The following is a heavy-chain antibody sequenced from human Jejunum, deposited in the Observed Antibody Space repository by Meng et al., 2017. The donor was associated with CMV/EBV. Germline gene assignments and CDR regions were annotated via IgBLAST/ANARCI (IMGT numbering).Heavy chain of an antibody. CDR3: ARSPYSRSSYDY. D-gene: IGHD6-6*01. CDR2: INPSRDNT. J-gene: IGHJ4*02. CDR1: GYHFTTYY. V-gene: IGHV1-46*01. Sequence: CQASGYHFTTYYMHCERPAPGQGLEWIANINPSRDNTNYAQKFQVRVTMPRATSTSTVYMELSSLRSEDTAVYYCARSPYSRSSYDYWGQGTLVTVSS.